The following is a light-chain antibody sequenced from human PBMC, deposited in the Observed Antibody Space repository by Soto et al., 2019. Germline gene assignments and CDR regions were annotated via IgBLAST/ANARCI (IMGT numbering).Light chain of an antibody. CDR1: SSDVGSYNL. J-gene: IGLJ1*01. CDR2: EGS. Sequence: QSALTQPASVSGSPGQSITISCTGTSSDVGSYNLVSWYQQHPGKAPKLMIYEGSKRPSGVSNRFSGSKSGNTASLTISGLQAEHEAGYYCCSYAGSSTFFVFGTGTKVTVL. CDR3: CSYAGSSTFFV. V-gene: IGLV2-23*03.